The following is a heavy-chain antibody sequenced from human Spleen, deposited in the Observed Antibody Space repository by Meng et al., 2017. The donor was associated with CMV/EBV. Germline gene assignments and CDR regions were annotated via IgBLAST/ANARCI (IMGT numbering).Heavy chain of an antibody. V-gene: IGHV4-59*05. CDR2: IYYSGST. CDR3: AYDSSGYKYYFDY. Sequence: SETLSLTCTVSGGSISTYSWSWIRQPPGKGLEWIGSIYYSGSTYYNPSLKSRVTISVDTSKNQFSLKLSSVTAADTAVYYCAYDSSGYKYYFDYWGQGTLVTVSS. CDR1: GGSISTYS. J-gene: IGHJ4*02. D-gene: IGHD3-22*01.